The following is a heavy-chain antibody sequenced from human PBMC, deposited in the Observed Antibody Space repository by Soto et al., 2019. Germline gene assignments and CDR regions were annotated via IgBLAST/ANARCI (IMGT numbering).Heavy chain of an antibody. V-gene: IGHV4-31*03. CDR3: ARGEEYSSGWEFDY. J-gene: IGHJ4*02. Sequence: SETLSLTCTVSGGSISSGGYYWSWIRQHPGKGLEWIGYIYYSGSTYYNPSLKSRVTISVDTSKNQFSLKLSSVTAADTAVYYCARGEEYSSGWEFDYWGQGTLVTVSS. CDR1: GGSISSGGYY. D-gene: IGHD6-19*01. CDR2: IYYSGST.